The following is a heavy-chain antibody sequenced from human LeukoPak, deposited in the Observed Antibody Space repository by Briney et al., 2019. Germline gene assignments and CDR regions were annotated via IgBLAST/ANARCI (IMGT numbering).Heavy chain of an antibody. CDR2: IYYSGST. CDR1: GGSVSSGSYY. J-gene: IGHJ4*02. D-gene: IGHD2/OR15-2a*01. V-gene: IGHV4-61*01. Sequence: PSETLSLTCTVSGGSVSSGSYYWSWIWQPPGKGLEWIGYIYYSGSTNYNPSLKSRVTISVDTSKNQFSLKLSSVTAADTAVYYCARARRSMPWVYWGQGTLVTVSS. CDR3: ARARRSMPWVY.